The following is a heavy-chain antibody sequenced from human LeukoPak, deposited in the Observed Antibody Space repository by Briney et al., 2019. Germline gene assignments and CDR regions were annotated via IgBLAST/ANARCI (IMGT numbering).Heavy chain of an antibody. CDR2: ISSSSSYI. CDR3: ARPPPRSGHDSLQFDY. J-gene: IGHJ4*02. Sequence: GGSLRLSCAASGFTFSSYSMNWVRQAPGNGLEWVSSISSSSSYIYYADSVKGRFTISRDNAKNSLYLQMNSLRAEDTAVYYCARPPPRSGHDSLQFDYWAREPWSPSPQ. CDR1: GFTFSSYS. V-gene: IGHV3-21*01. D-gene: IGHD5-12*01.